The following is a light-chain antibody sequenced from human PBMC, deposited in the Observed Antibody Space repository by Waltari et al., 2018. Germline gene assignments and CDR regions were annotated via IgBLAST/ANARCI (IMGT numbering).Light chain of an antibody. CDR3: SSYTSSSTWV. J-gene: IGLJ2*01. CDR1: SSDVGGYHY. Sequence: QSALTQPASVSGSPGQSITISCTGPSSDVGGYHYVSWYQQPPGKAPKLMIYDLSNRPSGVSNRFSGSKSGNTASLTISGLQAEDEADYYCSSYTSSSTWVFGGGTKLTVL. CDR2: DLS. V-gene: IGLV2-14*01.